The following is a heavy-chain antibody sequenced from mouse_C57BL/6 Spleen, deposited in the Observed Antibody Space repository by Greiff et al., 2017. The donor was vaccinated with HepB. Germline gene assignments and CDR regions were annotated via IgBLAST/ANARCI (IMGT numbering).Heavy chain of an antibody. Sequence: VHLVESGAELVRPGASVKLSCKASGYTFTDYYINWVKQRPGQGLEWIARIYPGSGNTYYNEKFKGKATLTAEKSSSTAYMQLSSLTSEDSAVYFCARSYYGSSYGYFDVWGTGTTVTVYS. CDR2: IYPGSGNT. D-gene: IGHD1-1*01. J-gene: IGHJ1*03. CDR1: GYTFTDYY. CDR3: ARSYYGSSYGYFDV. V-gene: IGHV1-76*01.